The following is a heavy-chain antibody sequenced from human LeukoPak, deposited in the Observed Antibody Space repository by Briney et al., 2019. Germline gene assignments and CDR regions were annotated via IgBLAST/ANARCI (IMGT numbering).Heavy chain of an antibody. CDR2: IYYSGNT. CDR1: GFTFSSYA. Sequence: GSLRLSCAASGFTFSSYAMSWIRQPPGKGLEWIGYIYYSGNTNYNPSLKSRVTISIDTSKSQFSLKLSSVTAADTALYYCARGGDFWSGSLSWFDPWGQGTLVTVSS. V-gene: IGHV4-59*01. D-gene: IGHD3-3*01. CDR3: ARGGDFWSGSLSWFDP. J-gene: IGHJ5*02.